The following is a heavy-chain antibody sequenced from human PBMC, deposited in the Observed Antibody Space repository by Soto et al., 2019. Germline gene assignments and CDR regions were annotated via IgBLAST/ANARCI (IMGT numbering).Heavy chain of an antibody. CDR3: ARDLGWAFDS. Sequence: EVQLVESGGGSVQPGGSLRLSCAASGSTFSTFSMNWVRQAPGRGLEWISYISGGGRPISYADSVKGRFTISRDNAKNSLYLQMDSLTDEDTAVYYCARDLGWAFDSWGQGTLVTVSS. D-gene: IGHD6-19*01. J-gene: IGHJ4*02. CDR1: GSTFSTFS. V-gene: IGHV3-48*02. CDR2: ISGGGRPI.